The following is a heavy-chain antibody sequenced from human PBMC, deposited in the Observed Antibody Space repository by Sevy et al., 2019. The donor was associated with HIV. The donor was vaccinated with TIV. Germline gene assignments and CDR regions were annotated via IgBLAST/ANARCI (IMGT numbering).Heavy chain of an antibody. Sequence: GGSLRLSCAASGFTFSSYWMSWVRQAPGKGLEWVANIKQDGSEKYYVDSVKGRFTISRDNAKNSLYLQMNSLRAEDTAVYYCARGPNYDIWSGYYGWFDPWGQGTLVTVSS. CDR1: GFTFSSYW. D-gene: IGHD3-3*01. CDR2: IKQDGSEK. CDR3: ARGPNYDIWSGYYGWFDP. V-gene: IGHV3-7*01. J-gene: IGHJ5*02.